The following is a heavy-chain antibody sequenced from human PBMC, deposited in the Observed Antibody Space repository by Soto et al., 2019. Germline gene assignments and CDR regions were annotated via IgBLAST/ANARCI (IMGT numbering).Heavy chain of an antibody. Sequence: SVKVSCKASGFTFTSSAVQWVRQARRQRLEWIGWIVVGSGNTNYAQKFQERVTITRDMSTSTAYMELSSLRSEDTAVYYCAADRRQGRFLEWLSSLDILGQGTMVTISS. J-gene: IGHJ3*02. V-gene: IGHV1-58*01. CDR2: IVVGSGNT. D-gene: IGHD3-3*01. CDR3: AADRRQGRFLEWLSSLDI. CDR1: GFTFTSSA.